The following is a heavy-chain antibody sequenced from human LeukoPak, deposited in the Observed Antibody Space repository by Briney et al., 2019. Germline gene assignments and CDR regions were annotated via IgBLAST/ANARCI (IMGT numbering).Heavy chain of an antibody. D-gene: IGHD1-26*01. CDR2: IYYSGST. J-gene: IGHJ4*02. CDR3: ARGGRIVGATPFDY. V-gene: IGHV4-39*07. Sequence: SETLSLTCTVSGGSISSSSYYWGWIRQPPGKGLEWIGSIYYSGSTYYNPSLKSRVTISVDTSKNQFSLKLSSVTAADTAVYYCARGGRIVGATPFDYWGQGTLVTVSS. CDR1: GGSISSSSYY.